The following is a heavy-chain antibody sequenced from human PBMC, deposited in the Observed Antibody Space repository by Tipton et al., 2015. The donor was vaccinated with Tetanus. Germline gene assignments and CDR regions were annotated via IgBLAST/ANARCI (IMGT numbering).Heavy chain of an antibody. CDR2: IYYSGDT. J-gene: IGHJ5*02. D-gene: IGHD6-6*01. Sequence: TLSLTCSVSGASISSGGYFWNWIRHHPGKGLEWIGYIYYSGDTFYNPSLRSRLSMSVDTSKNQFSLKLDSVTAADTAIYYCARDQGGGRVVRLNWFDPWGQGALVIVSS. CDR1: GASISSGGYF. V-gene: IGHV4-31*03. CDR3: ARDQGGGRVVRLNWFDP.